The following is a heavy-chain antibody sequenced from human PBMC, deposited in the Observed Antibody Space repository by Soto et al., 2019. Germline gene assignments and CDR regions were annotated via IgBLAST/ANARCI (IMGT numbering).Heavy chain of an antibody. CDR3: AGSGSGGTAAFDY. Sequence: ASVKVSCKASGYTFTTFGISWVRQAPGQGLEWVGWISANNGNTKYSQKFQGRVSLTTETSTSTAYMELSSLRSEDTAVYYCAGSGSGGTAAFDYWGQGTLVTVSS. CDR2: ISANNGNT. D-gene: IGHD2-15*01. V-gene: IGHV1-18*01. CDR1: GYTFTTFG. J-gene: IGHJ4*02.